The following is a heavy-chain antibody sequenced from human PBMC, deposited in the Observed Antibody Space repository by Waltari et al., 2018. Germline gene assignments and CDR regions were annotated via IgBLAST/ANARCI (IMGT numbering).Heavy chain of an antibody. Sequence: QITLKESGPTLVNPTQTLTLTCTFSGFSLSTSEVNVVWIRQPPGKALEWLAFIYWNNDLRYSPSLKSILTITKDTSKNQVVLTRTNMDPVDTATYYCAHSPQKSYPFSSWGQGTLVTVSS. CDR2: IYWNNDL. V-gene: IGHV2-5*01. D-gene: IGHD1-26*01. J-gene: IGHJ5*02. CDR3: AHSPQKSYPFSS. CDR1: GFSLSTSEVN.